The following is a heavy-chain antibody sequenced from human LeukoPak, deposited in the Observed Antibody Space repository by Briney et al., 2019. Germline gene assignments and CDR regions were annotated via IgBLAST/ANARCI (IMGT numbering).Heavy chain of an antibody. V-gene: IGHV4-34*01. CDR2: INHSGST. D-gene: IGHD6-19*01. J-gene: IGHJ4*02. CDR3: ARATYSSEATFDY. CDR1: GGSFSGYY. Sequence: PSETLSLTCAVYGGSFSGYYWSWIRQPPGKGLEWIGEINHSGSTNYNPSLKSRVTISVDTSKNQFSLKLSSVTAADTAVYYCARATYSSEATFDYWGQGTLVTVSS.